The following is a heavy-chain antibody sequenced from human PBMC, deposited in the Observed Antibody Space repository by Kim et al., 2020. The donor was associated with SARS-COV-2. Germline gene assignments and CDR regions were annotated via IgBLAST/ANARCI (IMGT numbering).Heavy chain of an antibody. D-gene: IGHD6-6*01. V-gene: IGHV3-53*01. CDR3: AKTIVEARFFDY. J-gene: IGHJ4*02. Sequence: YSDSVKGRCTISRDSSKNVVDLQMNSLRADDTAVYYCAKTIVEARFFDYWGQGTLVTVSS.